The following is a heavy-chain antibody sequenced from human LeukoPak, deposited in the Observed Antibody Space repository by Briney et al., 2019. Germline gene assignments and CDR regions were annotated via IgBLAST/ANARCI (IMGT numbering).Heavy chain of an antibody. D-gene: IGHD3-10*01. V-gene: IGHV4-30-4*01. CDR1: GGSISSGDYY. CDR3: ARAGSPTNYGSDY. Sequence: SETLSLTCTVSGGSISSGDYYWSWIRQPPGKGLEWIGYIYYSGSTYYNPSLKSRVTISVDTSKNQFSLKLSSVTAADTAVYYCARAGSPTNYGSDYRGQGTLVTVSS. J-gene: IGHJ4*02. CDR2: IYYSGST.